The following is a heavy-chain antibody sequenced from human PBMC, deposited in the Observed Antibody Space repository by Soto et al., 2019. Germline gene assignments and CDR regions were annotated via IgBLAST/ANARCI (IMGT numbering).Heavy chain of an antibody. CDR2: IYYSGST. D-gene: IGHD7-27*01. V-gene: IGHV4-59*01. CDR3: ARVKGNWGSSYYYYYGMDV. J-gene: IGHJ6*02. CDR1: GVFISRYN. Sequence: EALSLTRTVPGVFISRYNRSSMRQPPGKGLEWIGYIYYSGSTNYNPSLKSRVTISVDTSKNQFSLRLSSVTAADTAVYYCARVKGNWGSSYYYYYGMDVWGQGTTVT.